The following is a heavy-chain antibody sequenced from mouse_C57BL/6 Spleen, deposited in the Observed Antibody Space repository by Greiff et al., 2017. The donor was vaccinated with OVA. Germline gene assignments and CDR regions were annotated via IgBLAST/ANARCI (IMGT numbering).Heavy chain of an antibody. D-gene: IGHD1-1*01. J-gene: IGHJ1*03. CDR2: ISYDGSN. CDR1: GYSITSGYY. Sequence: EVQLQQSGPGLVKPSQSLSLTCSVTGYSITSGYYWNWIRQFPGNKLEWMGYISYDGSNNYNPSLKNRISITRYTSKNQFFLKLNSVTTEDTATYYCAREGGSISGRFDVWGTGTTVTVSS. CDR3: AREGGSISGRFDV. V-gene: IGHV3-6*01.